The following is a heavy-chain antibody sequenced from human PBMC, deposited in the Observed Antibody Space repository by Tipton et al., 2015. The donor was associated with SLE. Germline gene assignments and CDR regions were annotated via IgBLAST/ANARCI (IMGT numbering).Heavy chain of an antibody. CDR1: GFPFKNYA. V-gene: IGHV3-23*01. J-gene: IGHJ4*02. CDR3: AKSPNFDESKGDY. D-gene: IGHD1-1*01. Sequence: SLRLSCAASGFPFKNYAMTWIRQAPGKGLEWFSSVSGGGYTYYAASVKGRFTISRDNSKNTLYLQMASLRAEDTAVYYCAKSPNFDESKGDYWGQGTLVTVSS. CDR2: VSGGGYT.